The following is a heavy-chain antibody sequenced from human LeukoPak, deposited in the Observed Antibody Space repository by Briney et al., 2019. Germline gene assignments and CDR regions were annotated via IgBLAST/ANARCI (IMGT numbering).Heavy chain of an antibody. D-gene: IGHD3-22*01. CDR1: GFTVSSNY. CDR3: ARGLRGHYHGYYFDY. V-gene: IGHV3-53*01. CDR2: IYSGGST. Sequence: PGGSLRLSCAASGFTVSSNYMSWVRQAPGKGLEWVSVIYSGGSTYYADSVKGRFTISRDNSKNTLYLQMNSLRAEDTAVYYCARGLRGHYHGYYFDYWGQGTLVTVSS. J-gene: IGHJ4*02.